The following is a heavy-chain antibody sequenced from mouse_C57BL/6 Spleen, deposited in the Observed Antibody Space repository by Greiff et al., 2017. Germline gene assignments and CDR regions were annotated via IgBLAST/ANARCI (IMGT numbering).Heavy chain of an antibody. CDR3: ARGYYGSSGTGY. CDR1: GYTFTSYW. Sequence: QVQLQQPGAELVKPGASVKLSCKASGYTFTSYWMQWVKQRPGQGLEWIGEIDPCDSYTNYNQKFKGKATLTVDTSSSTAYMQLSSLTSDDSAVYYCARGYYGSSGTGYWGQGTTLTVSS. CDR2: IDPCDSYT. J-gene: IGHJ2*01. D-gene: IGHD1-1*01. V-gene: IGHV1-50*01.